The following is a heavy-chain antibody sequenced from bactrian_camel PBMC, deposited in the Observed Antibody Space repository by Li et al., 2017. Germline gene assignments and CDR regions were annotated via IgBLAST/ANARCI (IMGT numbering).Heavy chain of an antibody. CDR2: ISWTGDST. D-gene: IGHD6*01. J-gene: IGHJ4*01. Sequence: HVQLVESGGDSVQAGGSLRLSCAASGHTYSTYPHYCMGWFRQAPAKGLEWVSSISWTGDSTTYADSVKGQFTISRDNAKNTVYLLMNSLKPEDTAMYYCAANLNRLRWYRDDINYWGQGTQVTVS. CDR1: GHTYSTYPHYC. CDR3: AANLNRLRWYRDDINY. V-gene: IGHV3-3*01.